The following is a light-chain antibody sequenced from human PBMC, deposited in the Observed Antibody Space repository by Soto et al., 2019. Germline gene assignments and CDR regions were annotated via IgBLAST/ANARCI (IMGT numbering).Light chain of an antibody. V-gene: IGKV3D-20*02. CDR2: DTS. CDR3: QQRSNWPPIT. CDR1: QTLSSSF. J-gene: IGKJ5*01. Sequence: EIVLTQSPGTLSLSPGERATLSCRTSQTLSSSFLAWYQQTPGQAPRLLIYDTSTRAIDIPDRFSGSGSGTDFTLTISRLEPEDFAVYYCQQRSNWPPITFGQGTRLEIK.